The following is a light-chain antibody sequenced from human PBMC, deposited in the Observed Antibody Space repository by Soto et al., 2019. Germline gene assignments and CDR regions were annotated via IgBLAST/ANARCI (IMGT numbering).Light chain of an antibody. CDR3: QKFNKWPWT. CDR1: QSVIYSANNKNC. V-gene: IGKV4-1*01. J-gene: IGKJ1*01. Sequence: DIVMTQSPDSLAVSLGERATINCKSSQSVIYSANNKNCLAWYQQKPGQPPKVLIYWASTRETGVPPRFSGSGSGTEFTLTSSNLQSEDFAIYFCQKFNKWPWTFGQGTKVDIK. CDR2: WAS.